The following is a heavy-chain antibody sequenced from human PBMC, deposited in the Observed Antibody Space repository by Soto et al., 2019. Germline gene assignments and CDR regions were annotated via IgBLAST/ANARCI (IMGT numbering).Heavy chain of an antibody. CDR2: ISGSGGST. Sequence: GGSLRLSCAASGFTFSSYAMSWVRQAPGKGLEWVSAISGSGGSTYYADSVKGRFTISRDNSKNTLYLQMNSLRAEDTAVYYCAKVYCSSTSCPYYYYYYMAVWGKGTTVTVSS. CDR3: AKVYCSSTSCPYYYYYYMAV. J-gene: IGHJ6*03. D-gene: IGHD2-2*01. V-gene: IGHV3-23*01. CDR1: GFTFSSYA.